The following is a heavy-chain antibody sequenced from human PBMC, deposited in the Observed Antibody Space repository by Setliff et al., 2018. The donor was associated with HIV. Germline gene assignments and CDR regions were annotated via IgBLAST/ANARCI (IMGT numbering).Heavy chain of an antibody. Sequence: PGGSLRLSCAASGFTFRNYAMSWVRQAPGKGLEWVSTINGRGDDTYYADSVKGRFTISRGNSKNTVSLQMSSLRADDTAVYYCAKEWSITAVIVVPSWDYWGQGTLVTVSS. J-gene: IGHJ4*02. CDR2: INGRGDDT. D-gene: IGHD3-22*01. CDR3: AKEWSITAVIVVPSWDY. CDR1: GFTFRNYA. V-gene: IGHV3-23*01.